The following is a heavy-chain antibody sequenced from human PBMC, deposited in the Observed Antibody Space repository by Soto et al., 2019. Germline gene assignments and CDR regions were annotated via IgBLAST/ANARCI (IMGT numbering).Heavy chain of an antibody. CDR3: ARPGGAGTRIPDPPEYFQH. V-gene: IGHV3-30-3*01. CDR1: GFTFSSYA. J-gene: IGHJ1*01. CDR2: ISYDGSNK. D-gene: IGHD1-1*01. Sequence: QVQLVESGGGVVQPGRSLRLSCAASGFTFSSYAMHWVRQAPGKGLEWVAVISYDGSNKYYADSVKGRFTISRDNSKNTLYLQMNSLRAEDTAVYYCARPGGAGTRIPDPPEYFQHWGQGTLVTVSS.